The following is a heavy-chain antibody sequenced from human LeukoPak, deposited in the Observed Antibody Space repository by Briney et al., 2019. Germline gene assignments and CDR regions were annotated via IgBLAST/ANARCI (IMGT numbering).Heavy chain of an antibody. CDR2: IYNSHSTI. V-gene: IGHV3-48*01. D-gene: IGHD2-15*01. J-gene: IGHJ4*02. Sequence: GGSLRLSCAASDFTVSSNYMSWVRQAPGKGLEWISYIYNSHSTIYYADSVKGRFTISRDNSKNTVHLQMNSLRAEDTAVYYCAKGSSGGNFGGNWGQGTLVTVSS. CDR1: DFTVSSNY. CDR3: AKGSSGGNFGGN.